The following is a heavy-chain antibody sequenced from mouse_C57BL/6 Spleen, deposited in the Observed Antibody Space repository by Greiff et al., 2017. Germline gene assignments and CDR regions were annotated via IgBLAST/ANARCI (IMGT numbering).Heavy chain of an antibody. CDR3: AIERGNSYYIDY. CDR1: GFTFSSYA. J-gene: IGHJ2*01. V-gene: IGHV5-4*01. CDR2: ISDGGSYT. D-gene: IGHD2-1*01. Sequence: DVMLVESGGGLVKPGGSLKLSCAASGFTFSSYAMSWVRQTPEKRLEWVATISDGGSYTYYPDNVKGRFTISRDNAKNNLYLQMSHLRSEDTATYDYAIERGNSYYIDYWGQGTTLTVSS.